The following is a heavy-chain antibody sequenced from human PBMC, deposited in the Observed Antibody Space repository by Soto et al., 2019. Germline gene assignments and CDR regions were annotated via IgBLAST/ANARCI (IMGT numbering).Heavy chain of an antibody. CDR2: TNPSDGAT. CDR1: GYTFSSCY. V-gene: IGHV1-46*01. Sequence: QVQLLHARAEVKKPGASVKVSCTASGYTFSSCYRHWVRQAHGQGLEWMGMTNPSDGATAYAKPLQGKIIMPRDTSTSTVYMELSSLRAEDTAVYHCASDDPDYNGSSRERTIVDCWGQGTVVTVSS. CDR3: ASDDPDYNGSSRERTIVDC. J-gene: IGHJ4*02. D-gene: IGHD3-10*01.